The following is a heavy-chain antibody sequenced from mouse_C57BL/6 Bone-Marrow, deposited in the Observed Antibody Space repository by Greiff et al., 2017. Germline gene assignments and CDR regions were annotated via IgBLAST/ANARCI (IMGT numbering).Heavy chain of an antibody. D-gene: IGHD1-1*02. CDR2: IYPRSGNT. CDR3: APGTRDYFDY. V-gene: IGHV1-81*01. J-gene: IGHJ2*01. Sequence: VQLQQSGAELARPGVSVKLSCKASGYTFTSYGISWVKQRTGQGLEWIGEIYPRSGNTYYNEKFKGKATLTADKSSSTAYMELRSLTSEDSAVYFCAPGTRDYFDYWGQGTTLTVSS. CDR1: GYTFTSYG.